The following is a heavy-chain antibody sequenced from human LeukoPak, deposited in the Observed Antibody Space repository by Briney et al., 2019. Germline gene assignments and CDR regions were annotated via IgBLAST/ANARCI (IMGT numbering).Heavy chain of an antibody. CDR3: ARAPYTSGWYFAFDY. V-gene: IGHV3-30-3*01. D-gene: IGHD6-19*01. CDR2: ISYEGSKQ. J-gene: IGHJ4*02. Sequence: PGKSLRLSCAASGFTFSTYTMHWVRQAPGKGLEWVALISYEGSKQNYADSVKGRFTISRDNSQNTLYLEMNSLRTEDTAVYYCARAPYTSGWYFAFDYWGQGTLVSVSS. CDR1: GFTFSTYT.